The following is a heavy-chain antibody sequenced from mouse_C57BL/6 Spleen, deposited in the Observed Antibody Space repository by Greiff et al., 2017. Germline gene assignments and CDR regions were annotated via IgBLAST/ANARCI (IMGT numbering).Heavy chain of an antibody. CDR2: IYPGSGST. J-gene: IGHJ4*01. CDR3: ARSGYSNGGAMDY. V-gene: IGHV1-55*01. CDR1: GYTFTSYW. Sequence: QVQLQQPGAELVKPGASVKMSCKASGYTFTSYWITWVKQRPGQGLEWIGDIYPGSGSTNYNEKFKSKATLTVDTSSSTAYMQLSSLTSEDSAVYYCARSGYSNGGAMDYWGQGTSVTVSS. D-gene: IGHD2-5*01.